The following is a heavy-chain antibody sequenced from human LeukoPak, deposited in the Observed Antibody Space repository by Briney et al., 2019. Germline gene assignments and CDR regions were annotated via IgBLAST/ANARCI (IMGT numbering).Heavy chain of an antibody. Sequence: GGSLRLSCAASGFTFSSYSMNWVRQAPGKGLEWVSYISSSSSTIYYADSVKGRFTISRDNAKNSLYLQMNSLRAEDTAVYYCARDQAWPRNYWQLDDAFDIWGQGTMVTVSS. V-gene: IGHV3-48*01. J-gene: IGHJ3*02. CDR2: ISSSSSTI. CDR3: ARDQAWPRNYWQLDDAFDI. CDR1: GFTFSSYS. D-gene: IGHD3-10*01.